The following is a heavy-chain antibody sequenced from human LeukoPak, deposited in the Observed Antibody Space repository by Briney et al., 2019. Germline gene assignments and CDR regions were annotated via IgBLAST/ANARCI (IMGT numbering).Heavy chain of an antibody. CDR2: IRSKNAGGAT. CDR3: LFGATDLDY. CDR1: GFTFSNAW. V-gene: IGHV3-15*01. J-gene: IGHJ4*02. Sequence: GGSLRLSCAASGFTFSNAWMSWVRQAPGKGLEWVGRIRSKNAGGATEYAAPVRGRFTISRDDSKNTVGLQMKSLTPEDTAVYYCLFGATDLDYWGRGTLVTVSS. D-gene: IGHD3-10*01.